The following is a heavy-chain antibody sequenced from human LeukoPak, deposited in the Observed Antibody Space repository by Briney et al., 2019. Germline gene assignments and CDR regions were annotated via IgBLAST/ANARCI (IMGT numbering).Heavy chain of an antibody. J-gene: IGHJ4*02. CDR1: GDSISSYY. V-gene: IGHV4-59*08. CDR3: ARVSGSGTYRTFDN. D-gene: IGHD3-10*01. Sequence: SETLSLTCTVSGDSISSYYWSWIRQPPGKGLEWIGYIYYSGSANYSPSFQSRVTISIDTSKNQFSLKMSSVTAADTAVFYCARVSGSGTYRTFDNWGQGILVTVSS. CDR2: IYYSGSA.